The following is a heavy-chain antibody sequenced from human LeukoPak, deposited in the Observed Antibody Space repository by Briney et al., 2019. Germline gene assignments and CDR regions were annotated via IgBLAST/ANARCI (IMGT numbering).Heavy chain of an antibody. CDR1: GGTFSSYD. J-gene: IGHJ3*02. CDR3: ARGYYYDSSGYYQLPPDDAFDI. CDR2: IMPMFGKA. V-gene: IGHV1-69*06. Sequence: GASVKVSCKASGGTFSSYDISWVRQAPGQGLEWMGGIMPMFGKANYAQKFQGRVTTTADKATSTAYMELSSLRSDDTAVYYCARGYYYDSSGYYQLPPDDAFDIWGQGTMVTVSS. D-gene: IGHD3-22*01.